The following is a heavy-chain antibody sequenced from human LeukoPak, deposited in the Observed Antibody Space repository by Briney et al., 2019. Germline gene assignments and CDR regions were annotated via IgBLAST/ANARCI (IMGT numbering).Heavy chain of an antibody. D-gene: IGHD3-22*01. CDR3: ARGQDSSGYKKTPYFDY. Sequence: SETLSLTCAVSGGSISSGGYSWSWIRQPPGKGLEWIRYIYHSGSTYYNPSLKSRVTISVDRSKNQFSLKLSSVTAADTAVYYCARGQDSSGYKKTPYFDYWGQGTLVTVSS. CDR2: IYHSGST. V-gene: IGHV4-30-2*01. CDR1: GGSISSGGYS. J-gene: IGHJ4*02.